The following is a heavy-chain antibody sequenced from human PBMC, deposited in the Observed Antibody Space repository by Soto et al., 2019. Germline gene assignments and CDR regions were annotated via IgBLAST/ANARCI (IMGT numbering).Heavy chain of an antibody. J-gene: IGHJ1*01. CDR2: ITTSGTT. Sequence: EVQLLESGGGLVPPGGSLRLSCAASGFTFSSFSLAWVRQAPGKGLEWVSGITTSGTTYYADSVKGRFTVSRDNPTNTLHLQMDYRRVEDTAVYFCAKRLNGQWAPPRHWGQGTSVTVSS. V-gene: IGHV3-23*01. CDR1: GFTFSSFS. CDR3: AKRLNGQWAPPRH. D-gene: IGHD2-8*01.